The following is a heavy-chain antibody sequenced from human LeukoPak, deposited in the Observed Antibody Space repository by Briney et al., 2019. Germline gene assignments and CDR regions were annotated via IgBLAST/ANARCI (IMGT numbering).Heavy chain of an antibody. Sequence: GGSLRLSCAASGFTFTSYAVSSVRQVSGKGLEWVSVISGSGGSTYYADSVKGRFTISRDNSKNKLYLQMKSLRAEDTAVYYCAKEIYGDPTGGRFQHWGQGTLVTVSS. D-gene: IGHD4/OR15-4a*01. CDR3: AKEIYGDPTGGRFQH. J-gene: IGHJ1*01. V-gene: IGHV3-23*01. CDR2: ISGSGGST. CDR1: GFTFTSYA.